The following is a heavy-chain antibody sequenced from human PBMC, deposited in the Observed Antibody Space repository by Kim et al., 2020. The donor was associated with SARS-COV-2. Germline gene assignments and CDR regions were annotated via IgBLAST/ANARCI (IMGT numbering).Heavy chain of an antibody. D-gene: IGHD1-26*01. Sequence: YADSVKVRFTISRDNAKSTLYLQMNSLRAEDTAVYYCARRRYTGTYYYFDYWGQGTLVTVSS. CDR3: ARRRYTGTYYYFDY. J-gene: IGHJ4*02. V-gene: IGHV3-74*01.